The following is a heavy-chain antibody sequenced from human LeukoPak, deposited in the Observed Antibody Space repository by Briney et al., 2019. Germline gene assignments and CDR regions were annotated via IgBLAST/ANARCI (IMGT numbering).Heavy chain of an antibody. CDR1: GFTFSSYS. CDR2: INSNSNYM. V-gene: IGHV3-21*04. D-gene: IGHD3-10*01. Sequence: KSGGSLRLSCAASGFTFSSYSMNWVRQAPGKGLEWVSSINSNSNYMSYADSVKGRFTISRDNAKNSLYLQMTSLRAEDTALYYCASSPRYGSGFDYWGQGTLVTVSS. CDR3: ASSPRYGSGFDY. J-gene: IGHJ4*02.